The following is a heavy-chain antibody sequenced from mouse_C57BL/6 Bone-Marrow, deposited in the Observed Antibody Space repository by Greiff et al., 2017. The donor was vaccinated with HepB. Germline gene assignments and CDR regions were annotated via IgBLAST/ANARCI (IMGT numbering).Heavy chain of an antibody. CDR1: GFSLTSYG. CDR2: IWSGGST. V-gene: IGHV2-2*01. Sequence: VQRVESGPGLVQPSQSLSITCTVSGFSLTSYGVHWVRQSPGKGLEWLGVIWSGGSTDYNAAFISRLSISNDNSKSQVFFKMNSLQADDTAIYYCATFPPWFAYWGQGTLVTVSA. CDR3: ATFPPWFAY. J-gene: IGHJ3*01.